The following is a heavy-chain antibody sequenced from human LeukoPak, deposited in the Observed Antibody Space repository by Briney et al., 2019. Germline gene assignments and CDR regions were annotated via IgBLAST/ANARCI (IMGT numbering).Heavy chain of an antibody. V-gene: IGHV4-59*08. CDR3: AKSGSYYYYYMDV. Sequence: PSETLSLTCTVSGDSISSYYWSWIRQPPGKGLEWIGYIDYSGSTSYSPSLKNRVTMSVDTSKKQFSLKLTSVTAADTAVYYCAKSGSYYYYYMDVWGKGTTVTVSS. J-gene: IGHJ6*03. CDR2: IDYSGST. D-gene: IGHD3-10*01. CDR1: GDSISSYY.